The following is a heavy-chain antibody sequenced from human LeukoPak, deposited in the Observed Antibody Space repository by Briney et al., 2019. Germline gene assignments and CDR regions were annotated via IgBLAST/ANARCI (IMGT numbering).Heavy chain of an antibody. CDR3: AKNYYGSGSYPFDY. J-gene: IGHJ4*02. CDR1: GFTFSSYG. CDR2: ISGSGGST. V-gene: IGHV3-23*01. D-gene: IGHD3-10*01. Sequence: PGGSLRLSCAASGFTFSSYGMSWVRQAPGKGLEWVSAISGSGGSTYYADSVKGRFTISRDNSKNTLYLQMNSLRAEDTAVYYCAKNYYGSGSYPFDYWGQGTLVTVSS.